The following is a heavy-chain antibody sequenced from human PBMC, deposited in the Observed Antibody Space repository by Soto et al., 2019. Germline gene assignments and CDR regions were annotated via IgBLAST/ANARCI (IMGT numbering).Heavy chain of an antibody. V-gene: IGHV1-3*01. J-gene: IGHJ1*01. CDR2: INAGNGNT. Sequence: ASVKCSCTCSGYTFTSSAMHWVPQAPGPRLEWMGWINAGNGNTKYSQKFQGRVTITRDTSASTAYMELSSLRSEDTAVYYCASGGRKWIIRRYAYWGQRT. CDR3: ASGGRKWIIRRYAY. D-gene: IGHD3-16*01. CDR1: GYTFTSSA.